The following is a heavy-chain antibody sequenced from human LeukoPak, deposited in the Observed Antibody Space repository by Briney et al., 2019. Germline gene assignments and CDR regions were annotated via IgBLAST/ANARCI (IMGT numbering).Heavy chain of an antibody. Sequence: PGGSLSLSCAASGFTVSSNYMSWVRQAPGKGLEWVSVIYSGGSTYYADSVKGRFTISRDNSKNTLYLQMNSLRAEDTAVYYCAGGKGDYWGQGTLVTVSS. J-gene: IGHJ4*02. CDR1: GFTVSSNY. D-gene: IGHD4-23*01. CDR2: IYSGGST. V-gene: IGHV3-53*01. CDR3: AGGKGDY.